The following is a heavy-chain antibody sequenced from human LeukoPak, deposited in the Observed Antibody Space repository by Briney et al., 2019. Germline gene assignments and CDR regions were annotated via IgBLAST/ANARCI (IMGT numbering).Heavy chain of an antibody. CDR2: IIPILGIA. CDR3: ARDDASIAARGSWFDP. D-gene: IGHD6-6*01. Sequence: ASVTVSFKASGGTFSSYAISWVRQAPGQGLEWMGRIIPILGIANYAQKFQGRVTITADKSTSTAYMELSSLRSEDTAVYYCARDDASIAARGSWFDPWGQGTLVTVSS. J-gene: IGHJ5*02. CDR1: GGTFSSYA. V-gene: IGHV1-69*04.